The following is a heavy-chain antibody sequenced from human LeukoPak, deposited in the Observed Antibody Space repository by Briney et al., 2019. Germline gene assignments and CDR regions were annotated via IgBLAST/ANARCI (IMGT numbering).Heavy chain of an antibody. CDR3: ARGPRVFGGVIGSGGYYFDY. V-gene: IGHV3-23*01. Sequence: GGSLRLSCAASGFTFSSYAMSWVRQAPGKGLEWVSAISGSGGSTYYADSVKGRFTISRDNSKNTVYLEMNSLRAEDTAVYYCARGPRVFGGVIGSGGYYFDYWGQGTLVTVSS. CDR1: GFTFSSYA. J-gene: IGHJ4*02. CDR2: ISGSGGST. D-gene: IGHD3-16*02.